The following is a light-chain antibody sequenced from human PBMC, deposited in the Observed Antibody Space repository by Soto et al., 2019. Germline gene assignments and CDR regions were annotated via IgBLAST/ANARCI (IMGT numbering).Light chain of an antibody. Sequence: IEMTQSPGTLSLSPGERASLSCRASQSVSNSYLAWYQQKPGQAPRLLIYGASGRATGITDRFSGSGSGADFTLTISRLEPEDFAVYYCQQYGSSPLTFGGGTKVDIK. CDR2: GAS. CDR1: QSVSNSY. CDR3: QQYGSSPLT. J-gene: IGKJ4*01. V-gene: IGKV3-20*01.